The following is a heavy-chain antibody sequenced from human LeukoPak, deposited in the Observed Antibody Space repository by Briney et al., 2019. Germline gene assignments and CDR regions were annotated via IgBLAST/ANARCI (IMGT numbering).Heavy chain of an antibody. CDR3: ARNRGSYYYYGMDV. CDR2: IYPGDSDT. CDR1: GYSFSNYW. V-gene: IGHV5-51*01. Sequence: GESLKISCKGSGYSFSNYWIGWVRQMPGQGLEWMGIIYPGDSDTRYGPSFQGRVTVSADKSISTVYLQWSSLKASDTAMYYCARNRGSYYYYGMDVWGQGTTVTVSS. J-gene: IGHJ6*02. D-gene: IGHD7-27*01.